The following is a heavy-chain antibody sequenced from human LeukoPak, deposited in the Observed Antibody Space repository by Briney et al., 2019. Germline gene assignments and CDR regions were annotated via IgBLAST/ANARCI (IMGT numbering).Heavy chain of an antibody. CDR1: GFTFSSYS. V-gene: IGHV3-53*01. CDR3: ARERFGGEGYFDY. D-gene: IGHD3-10*01. CDR2: IYSGGST. J-gene: IGHJ4*02. Sequence: PGGSLRLSCAASGFTFSSYSMNWVRQAPGKGLEWVSVIYSGGSTYYADSVKGRFTISRDNSKNTLYLQMNSLRAEDTAVYYCARERFGGEGYFDYWGQGTLVTVSS.